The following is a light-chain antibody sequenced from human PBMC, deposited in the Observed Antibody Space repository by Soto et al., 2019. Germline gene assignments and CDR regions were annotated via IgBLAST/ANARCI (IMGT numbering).Light chain of an antibody. Sequence: QSVLTQSPSASASPGPSVKLTCTLSSGHSDYAIAWHQQQPEKGPRYLMKVTSDGSHTKGDGIPDRFSGSSSGADRYRTISSLRSDDEADYYCQAWGTGGVFGGGTKLTAL. J-gene: IGLJ3*02. CDR3: QAWGTGGV. CDR1: SGHSDYA. CDR2: VTSDGSH. V-gene: IGLV4-69*01.